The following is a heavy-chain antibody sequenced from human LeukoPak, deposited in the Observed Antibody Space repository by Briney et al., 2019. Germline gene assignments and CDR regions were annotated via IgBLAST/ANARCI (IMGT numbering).Heavy chain of an antibody. CDR1: GYTFTSYY. CDR2: INPSGGST. J-gene: IGHJ4*02. Sequence: GASVKVSCKASGYTFTSYYIHWVRQAPGQGLEWMGIINPSGGSTSYAQKFQGRVTMPRDTSTSTVYMELSRLRSEGTAVYYCAREQATALVTSYYFDYWGQGTLVTVSS. V-gene: IGHV1-46*01. D-gene: IGHD5-18*01. CDR3: AREQATALVTSYYFDY.